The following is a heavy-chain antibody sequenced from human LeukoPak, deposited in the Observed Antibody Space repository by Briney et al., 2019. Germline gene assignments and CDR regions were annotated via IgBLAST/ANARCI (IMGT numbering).Heavy chain of an antibody. V-gene: IGHV1-69*06. CDR2: IIPIFGTA. Sequence: SVKVSCKASGGTFSSYAISWVRQAPGQGLEWMGGIIPIFGTANYAQKFQGRVTITADKSTSTAYMELSSLRSEDTAVYYCAGDYYGSGSYYPYYFDYWGQGTLVTVSS. J-gene: IGHJ4*02. D-gene: IGHD3-10*01. CDR3: AGDYYGSGSYYPYYFDY. CDR1: GGTFSSYA.